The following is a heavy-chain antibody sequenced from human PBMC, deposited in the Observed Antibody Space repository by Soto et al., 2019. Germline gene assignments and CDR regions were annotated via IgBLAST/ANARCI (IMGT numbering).Heavy chain of an antibody. CDR3: ARDRGYPDSFDI. CDR2: INSDGSTI. CDR1: GFTFSPFW. J-gene: IGHJ3*02. D-gene: IGHD3-10*01. Sequence: PGGSLRLSCTASGFTFSPFWMHWVRQVPGKGLVWVSHINSDGSTIVYADSVKGRFTISRDNAKNTLYLQMTSLRVEDTAVYYCARDRGYPDSFDIWGQGTTVTVSS. V-gene: IGHV3-74*01.